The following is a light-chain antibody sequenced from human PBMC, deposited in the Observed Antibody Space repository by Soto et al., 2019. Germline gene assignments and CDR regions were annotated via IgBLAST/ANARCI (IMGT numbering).Light chain of an antibody. CDR1: QGISSY. CDR2: VAS. CDR3: QQLNSYPHT. V-gene: IGKV1-9*01. Sequence: DIQLTQSPSFLSASVGDRVTISCRASQGISSYLAWYQQKPGKAPELLIYVASTLQSGVPSRFSGSGSGTEFTLTISSLQPEDFATYYCQQLNSYPHTFGGGTMVEIK. J-gene: IGKJ4*01.